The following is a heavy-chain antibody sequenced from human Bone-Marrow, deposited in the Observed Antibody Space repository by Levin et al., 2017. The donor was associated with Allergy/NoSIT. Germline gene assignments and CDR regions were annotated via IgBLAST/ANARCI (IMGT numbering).Heavy chain of an antibody. D-gene: IGHD6-13*01. J-gene: IGHJ4*02. V-gene: IGHV4-34*01. CDR1: GGSFSGYY. Sequence: GSLRLSCAVYGGSFSGYYWSWIRQPPGKGLEWIGEINHSGSTNYNPSLKSRVTISVDTSKNQFSLKLSSVTAADTAVYYCARGFIAANYWGQGTLVTVSS. CDR2: INHSGST. CDR3: ARGFIAANY.